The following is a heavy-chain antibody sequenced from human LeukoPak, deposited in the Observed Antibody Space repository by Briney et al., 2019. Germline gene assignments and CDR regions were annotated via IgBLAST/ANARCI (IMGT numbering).Heavy chain of an antibody. V-gene: IGHV1-2*02. J-gene: IGHJ4*02. CDR2: INPNSGGT. CDR1: GYTFAGYF. CDR3: AKGYYDTSGYYYVYFDY. D-gene: IGHD3-22*01. Sequence: GASLKVSCKASGYTFAGYFMHWVRQAPGQGLEWMGWINPNSGGTNFAQKFQGRVTMARDTSISTAYMELSRPRSDDTAVYYCAKGYYDTSGYYYVYFDYWGQGTPVTVSS.